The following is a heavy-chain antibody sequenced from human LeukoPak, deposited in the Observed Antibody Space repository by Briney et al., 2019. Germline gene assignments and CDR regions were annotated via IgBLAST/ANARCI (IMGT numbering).Heavy chain of an antibody. CDR3: ARGGYQTMIVVVIKGYDAFDI. D-gene: IGHD3-22*01. V-gene: IGHV1-18*01. Sequence: GASVKVSCKASGYTFTSYGISWLRQAPGQGLEWMGWISAYNGNTNYAQKLQGRVTMTTDTSTSTAYMELRSLRSDDTAVYYCARGGYQTMIVVVIKGYDAFDIWGQGTMVTVSS. CDR2: ISAYNGNT. CDR1: GYTFTSYG. J-gene: IGHJ3*02.